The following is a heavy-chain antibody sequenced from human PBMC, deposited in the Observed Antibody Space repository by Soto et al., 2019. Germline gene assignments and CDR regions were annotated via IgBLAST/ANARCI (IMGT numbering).Heavy chain of an antibody. D-gene: IGHD6-6*01. CDR1: GCTFSSYA. CDR3: ARAYSSSLLYYFDY. Sequence: SVKVSCKAPGCTFSSYAISWVRQAPGQGLEWMGGIIPIFGTANYAQKFQGRVTITADESTSTAYMELSSLRSEDTAVYYCARAYSSSLLYYFDYWGQGTLVTVSS. V-gene: IGHV1-69*13. CDR2: IIPIFGTA. J-gene: IGHJ4*02.